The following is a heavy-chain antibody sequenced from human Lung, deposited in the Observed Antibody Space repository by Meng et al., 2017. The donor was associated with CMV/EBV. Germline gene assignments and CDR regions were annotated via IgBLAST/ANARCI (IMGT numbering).Heavy chain of an antibody. V-gene: IGHV3-30*02. Sequence: GGSXRLXCATFGFTFNDYGMHWVRQAPGKGLEWVAFIGYGGSNKYTAESVKGRFSISRDNSKNTLFLQMDSLRLEDTAVYYCAKGGPLVVPFFGMDVWGQGTXVTVSS. CDR2: IGYGGSNK. J-gene: IGHJ6*02. CDR1: GFTFNDYG. D-gene: IGHD2-15*01. CDR3: AKGGPLVVPFFGMDV.